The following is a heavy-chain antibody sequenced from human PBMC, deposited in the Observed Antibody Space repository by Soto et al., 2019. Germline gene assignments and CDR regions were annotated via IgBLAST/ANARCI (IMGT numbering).Heavy chain of an antibody. CDR2: MNPYNGNT. V-gene: IGHV1-18*01. D-gene: IGHD2-2*01. CDR3: ARAKDIVVVPAAMYDY. Sequence: ASVKVSCEACGDSFTSYDINWVRQATGQGLEWMGWMNPYNGNTNYAQKLQGRVTMTTDTSTSTAYMELRSLRSDDTAVYYCARAKDIVVVPAAMYDYWGQGTLVTVSS. CDR1: GDSFTSYD. J-gene: IGHJ4*02.